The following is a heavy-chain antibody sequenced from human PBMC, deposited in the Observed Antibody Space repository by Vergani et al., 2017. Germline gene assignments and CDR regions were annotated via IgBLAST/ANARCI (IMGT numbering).Heavy chain of an antibody. V-gene: IGHV4-39*01. CDR1: GASIRSSNYY. CDR2: SYYSGST. D-gene: IGHD6-19*01. Sequence: QLQLQESGPGLVKPSATLSLTCSVSGASIRSSNYYWGWIRQPPGKGLEWSASSYYSGSTYYTPSLKSRVTISVDTSKNQFSLKLSSVTAADTAVYFCARHSTVEWLVKLGWIDPWGQGILVTVSS. CDR3: ARHSTVEWLVKLGWIDP. J-gene: IGHJ5*02.